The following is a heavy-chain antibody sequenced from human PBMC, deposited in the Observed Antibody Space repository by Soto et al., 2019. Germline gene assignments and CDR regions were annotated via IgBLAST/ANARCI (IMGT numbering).Heavy chain of an antibody. CDR1: GGTFSSYA. V-gene: IGHV1-69*06. CDR2: IIPIFGTA. CDR3: ARDWRSGRYYAFDI. J-gene: IGHJ3*02. Sequence: SVKVSCKASGGTFSSYAISWVRQAPGQGLEWMGGIIPIFGTANYAQKFQGRVTITADKSTSTAYMELSSLRSEDTAVYYCARDWRSGRYYAFDIWGQGKMVT. D-gene: IGHD1-26*01.